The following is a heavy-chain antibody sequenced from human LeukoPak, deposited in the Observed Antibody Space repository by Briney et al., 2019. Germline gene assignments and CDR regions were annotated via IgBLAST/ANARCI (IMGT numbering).Heavy chain of an antibody. CDR1: GFSFSSYG. V-gene: IGHV3-48*04. CDR3: ARTSLSGYSYDYYFDY. Sequence: PGGSLRLSCAASGFSFSSYGMHWVRQAPGKGLEWVSYISSSGSTIYYADSVKGRFTISRDNAKNSLYLQMNSLRAEDTAVYYCARTSLSGYSYDYYFDYWGQGTLVTVSS. CDR2: ISSSGSTI. D-gene: IGHD5-18*01. J-gene: IGHJ4*02.